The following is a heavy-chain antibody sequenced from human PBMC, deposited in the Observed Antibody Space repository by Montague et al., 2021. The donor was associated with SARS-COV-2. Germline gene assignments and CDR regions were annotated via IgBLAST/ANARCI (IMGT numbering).Heavy chain of an antibody. CDR2: ISSTGSAR. J-gene: IGHJ6*02. CDR1: GFSFSDYS. Sequence: SLRLSCAASGFSFSDYSMNWVRQAPGKGLECISYISSTGSARYFADSVKGRFTISRDNAKGSLYLQMNGLRADDTAVYFCARHRLDYYGMDVWGQGTTVTVSS. CDR3: ARHRLDYYGMDV. D-gene: IGHD1-1*01. V-gene: IGHV3-48*04.